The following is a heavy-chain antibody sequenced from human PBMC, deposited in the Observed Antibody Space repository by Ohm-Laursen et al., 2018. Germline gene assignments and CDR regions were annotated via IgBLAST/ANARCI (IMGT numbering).Heavy chain of an antibody. V-gene: IGHV4-59*01. D-gene: IGHD3-3*01. J-gene: IGHJ3*02. CDR2: VYYNGDA. CDR3: ASPPPYYDFWSGYYGAFDI. Sequence: GTLSLTCIVSGGSLRHYYWTWVRQPPGKGLEWIGFVYYNGDASYSPSLTGRVSFSVDLAKNRISLELRSVTAADTAVYYCASPPPYYDFWSGYYGAFDIWGQGTMVTVSS. CDR1: GGSLRHYY.